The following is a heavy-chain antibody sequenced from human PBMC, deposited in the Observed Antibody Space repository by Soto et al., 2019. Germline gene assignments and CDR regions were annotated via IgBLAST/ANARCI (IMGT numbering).Heavy chain of an antibody. J-gene: IGHJ5*02. CDR1: GGSISSGGYS. D-gene: IGHD2-15*01. Sequence: QLQLQESGSGLVKPSQTLSLTCAVSGGSISSGGYSWSWIRQPPGKGLEWIGYIYHSGSTYYNPSLKSRVTISVDRSKNQFSLKLSSVTAADTAVYYCARDLSDCSGGSCYSRWFDPWGQGTLVTVSS. CDR3: ARDLSDCSGGSCYSRWFDP. V-gene: IGHV4-30-2*01. CDR2: IYHSGST.